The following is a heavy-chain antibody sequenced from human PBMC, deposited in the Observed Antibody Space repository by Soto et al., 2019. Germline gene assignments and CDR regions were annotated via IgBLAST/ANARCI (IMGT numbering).Heavy chain of an antibody. J-gene: IGHJ5*01. CDR2: ISTYNGNT. Sequence: ASVKVSCKASGYTFTNFGINWVRQAPGQGLEWMGWISTYNGNTNYAPKLQGRVTMTTDTSTTTAYMELRSLRSDDTAVYYCARVPTPTHGDSDKNNWFASWGQGTLVPVGS. D-gene: IGHD4-17*01. V-gene: IGHV1-18*04. CDR3: ARVPTPTHGDSDKNNWFAS. CDR1: GYTFTNFG.